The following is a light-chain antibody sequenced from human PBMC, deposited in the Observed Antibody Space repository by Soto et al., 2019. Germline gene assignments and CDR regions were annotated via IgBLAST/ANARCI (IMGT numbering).Light chain of an antibody. CDR2: GAS. J-gene: IGKJ2*01. CDR1: QSVTSNY. V-gene: IGKV3-20*01. CDR3: QQYGCSPRT. Sequence: EIVLTQSPGTLSLSPGERATLSCRASQSVTSNYLAWYQQKPGQAPRLLIYGASTRATGIPGRFSGSGSGTDFTLTITRLEPEDFAVYYCQQYGCSPRTFGQGTKLEIK.